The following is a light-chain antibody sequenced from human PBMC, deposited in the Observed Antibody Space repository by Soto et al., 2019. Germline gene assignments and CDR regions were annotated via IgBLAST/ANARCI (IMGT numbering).Light chain of an antibody. CDR3: QQYNRWPPIT. Sequence: EILMTQSPATLSVSPGERATLSCRASQSVSSNLAWYQQKPGQAPRVLIYDASTRATGIPARFSGSGSGTEFTLTISSLQSEDFAVYYCQQYNRWPPITFGQGTRLEIK. CDR1: QSVSSN. V-gene: IGKV3D-15*01. J-gene: IGKJ5*01. CDR2: DAS.